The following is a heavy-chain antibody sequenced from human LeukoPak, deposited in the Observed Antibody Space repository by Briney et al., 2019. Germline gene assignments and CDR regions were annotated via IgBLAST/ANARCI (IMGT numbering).Heavy chain of an antibody. J-gene: IGHJ6*03. V-gene: IGHV3-48*01. CDR2: ISSSSTI. CDR1: GFTFSSYS. D-gene: IGHD6-19*01. CDR3: ASLYSSGWYSYYYYYMDV. Sequence: PGGSLRLSCAASGFTFSSYSINWVRQAPGKGLEWVSSISSSSTIYYADSVKGRFTISRDNAKNSLYLQMNSLRAEDTAVYYCASLYSSGWYSYYYYYMDVWGKGTTVTVSS.